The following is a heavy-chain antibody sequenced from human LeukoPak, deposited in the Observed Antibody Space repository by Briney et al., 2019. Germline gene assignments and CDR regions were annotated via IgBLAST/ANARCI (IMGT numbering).Heavy chain of an antibody. J-gene: IGHJ4*02. CDR1: GYTFTGYY. D-gene: IGHD3-22*01. Sequence: ASVKVSCKASGYTFTGYYMHWVRQAPGQGLEWMGWINPNSGGTNYAQKFQGRVTMTRDTSISTACMELSRLRSDDTAVCYCARDRYYYDSSGYHDYWGQGTLVTVSS. V-gene: IGHV1-2*02. CDR2: INPNSGGT. CDR3: ARDRYYYDSSGYHDY.